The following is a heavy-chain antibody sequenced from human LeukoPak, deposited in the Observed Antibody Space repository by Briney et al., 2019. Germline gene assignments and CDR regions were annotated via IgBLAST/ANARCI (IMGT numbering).Heavy chain of an antibody. J-gene: IGHJ6*02. Sequence: SETLSLTCAVYGGSFSGYYWSWIRQPPGKGLEWIGEINHSGSTNYNPSLKRRVTISVDTSKNQFSLKLSSVTAADTAVYYCARARYSPSRYYYYGMDVWGQGTTVTVSS. CDR1: GGSFSGYY. D-gene: IGHD5-12*01. CDR2: INHSGST. V-gene: IGHV4-34*01. CDR3: ARARYSPSRYYYYGMDV.